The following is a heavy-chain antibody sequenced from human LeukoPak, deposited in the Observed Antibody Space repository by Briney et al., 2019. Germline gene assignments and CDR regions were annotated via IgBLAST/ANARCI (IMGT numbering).Heavy chain of an antibody. V-gene: IGHV3-30*18. D-gene: IGHD3-22*01. CDR1: GFTFSSYA. Sequence: GGSLRLSCAASGFTFSSYAMHWVRQAPGKGLEWVAVISYDGSNKYYADSVKGRFTISRDNAKNSLYVQMNSLRAEDTALYYCAKLMADSNGVAYDYWGQGTLVTVSS. CDR2: ISYDGSNK. CDR3: AKLMADSNGVAYDY. J-gene: IGHJ4*02.